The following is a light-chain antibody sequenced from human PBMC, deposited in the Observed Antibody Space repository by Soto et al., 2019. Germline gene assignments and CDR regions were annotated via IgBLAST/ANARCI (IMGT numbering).Light chain of an antibody. V-gene: IGKV3-20*01. CDR3: QQYGSSPLT. CDR2: GVS. J-gene: IGKJ1*01. Sequence: DIVLTQSPGTVSLSPGERATLSCRASQSVSSGYLAWYQQKPGQAPRLLIYGVSSRATGIPDRFSGSGSGTDFTLTISRLEPEDFAVYYCQQYGSSPLTFGQGTNVEIK. CDR1: QSVSSGY.